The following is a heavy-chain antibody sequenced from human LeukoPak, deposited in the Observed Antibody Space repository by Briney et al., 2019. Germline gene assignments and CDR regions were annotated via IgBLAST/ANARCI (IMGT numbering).Heavy chain of an antibody. CDR2: INQDGSKE. Sequence: GGSLRLSCTASGFIFSNYLMTWVRQAPGKGLEWVAQINQDGSKEYYIASVKARFSISRDNAKKSLYLQMNSLRAEDTAVYYCARDGWRYCSSTSCYVGYWGQGTLVTVSS. CDR1: GFIFSNYL. D-gene: IGHD2-2*01. J-gene: IGHJ4*02. CDR3: ARDGWRYCSSTSCYVGY. V-gene: IGHV3-7*01.